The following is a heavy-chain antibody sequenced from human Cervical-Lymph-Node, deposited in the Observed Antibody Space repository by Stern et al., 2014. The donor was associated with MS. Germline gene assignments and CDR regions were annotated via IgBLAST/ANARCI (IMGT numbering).Heavy chain of an antibody. J-gene: IGHJ4*02. CDR3: ARKRGYSGYDRAHFDY. V-gene: IGHV4-31*03. CDR1: GGSISSGGYY. CDR2: IYYSGST. Sequence: QVQLQESGPGLVKPSQTLSLTCTVSGGSISSGGYYWSWIRQHPGKGLGWIGYIYYSGSTYYNPSLKSRVTISVDTSKNQFSLKLNSVTAADTAVYYCARKRGYSGYDRAHFDYWGQGTLVTVSS. D-gene: IGHD5-12*01.